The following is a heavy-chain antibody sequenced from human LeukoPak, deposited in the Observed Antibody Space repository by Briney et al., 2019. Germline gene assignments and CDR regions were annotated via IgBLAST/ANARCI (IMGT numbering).Heavy chain of an antibody. CDR2: VYYTGSP. D-gene: IGHD3-22*01. J-gene: IGHJ5*02. Sequence: SETLSLTCSVSGASINSGFDYWAWLRQPPGVGLEWMATVYYTGSPYYNPSLKNRVTLSADTSKNQFSLKLTSVTAADTGRYYCARNSSMIDPSGGWFDTWGQGILVTVSS. V-gene: IGHV4-39*01. CDR3: ARNSSMIDPSGGWFDT. CDR1: GASINSGFDY.